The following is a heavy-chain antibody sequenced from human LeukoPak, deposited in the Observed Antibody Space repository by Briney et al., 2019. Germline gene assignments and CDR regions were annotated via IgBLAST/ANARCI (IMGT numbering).Heavy chain of an antibody. D-gene: IGHD3-22*01. CDR1: GYTFTSYD. CDR2: MNPNSGNT. J-gene: IGHJ3*02. CDR3: ARAMYYYDSSGYYLAFDI. Sequence: ASVKVSCKASGYTFTSYDINWVRQATGQGLEWMGWMNPNSGNTGYAQKFQGRVTVTRNTSISTAYMELSSLRSEDTAVYYCARAMYYYDSSGYYLAFDIWGQGTMVTVSS. V-gene: IGHV1-8*01.